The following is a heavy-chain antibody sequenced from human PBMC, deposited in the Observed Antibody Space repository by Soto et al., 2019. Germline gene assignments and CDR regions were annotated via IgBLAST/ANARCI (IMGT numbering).Heavy chain of an antibody. CDR3: ARGDIVVVVAATLFLGWFDP. Sequence: ASVKVSCKASGYTFTSYGTSWVRQAPGQGLEWMGWISAYNGNTNYAQKLQGRVTMTTDTSTSTAYMELRSLRSDDTAVCYCARGDIVVVVAATLFLGWFDPWGQGTLVTVSS. CDR2: ISAYNGNT. V-gene: IGHV1-18*01. CDR1: GYTFTSYG. D-gene: IGHD2-15*01. J-gene: IGHJ5*02.